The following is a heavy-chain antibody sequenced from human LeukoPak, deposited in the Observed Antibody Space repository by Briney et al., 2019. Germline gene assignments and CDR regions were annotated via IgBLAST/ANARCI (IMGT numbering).Heavy chain of an antibody. CDR3: ARSQSLWAAPSFDV. V-gene: IGHV4-30-2*01. CDR1: GGSISSGGYS. CDR2: IYHSGST. J-gene: IGHJ3*01. Sequence: PSETLSLTCAVSGGSISSGGYSWSWIRQPPGKGLEWIGYIYHSGSTYYNPSLKSRVTLSTDTSKNQFSLKLTSVTAADTAVYYCARSQSLWAAPSFDVWGQGTMVTVS. D-gene: IGHD7-27*01.